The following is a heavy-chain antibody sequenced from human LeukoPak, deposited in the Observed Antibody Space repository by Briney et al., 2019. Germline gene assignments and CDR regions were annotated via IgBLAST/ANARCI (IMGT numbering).Heavy chain of an antibody. Sequence: GGSLRLSCAAPGFIFSDYYMTWIRQAPGKGLEWVAYISNTGSTIYYADSVKGRFTSSRDNAENSLHLQMNSLRAEDTAVYYCARQHRFCSGGTCYPRVGWFDPWGQGTLVTVSS. V-gene: IGHV3-11*01. CDR2: ISNTGSTI. D-gene: IGHD2-15*01. CDR1: GFIFSDYY. J-gene: IGHJ5*02. CDR3: ARQHRFCSGGTCYPRVGWFDP.